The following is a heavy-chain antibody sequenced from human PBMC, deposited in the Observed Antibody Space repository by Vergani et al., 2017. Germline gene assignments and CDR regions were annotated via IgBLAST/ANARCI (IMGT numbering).Heavy chain of an antibody. Sequence: QVQLVQSGAEVKKPGASVKVSCKASGYTFTGYYMHWVRQAPGQGLEWMGWINTNTGNPTYAQGFTGRFVFSLDTSVSTAYLQISSLKAEDTAVYYCARGGFCSSTSCYGYYFDYWGQGTLVTVSS. J-gene: IGHJ4*02. CDR3: ARGGFCSSTSCYGYYFDY. D-gene: IGHD2-2*01. CDR2: INTNTGNP. CDR1: GYTFTGYY. V-gene: IGHV7-4-1*02.